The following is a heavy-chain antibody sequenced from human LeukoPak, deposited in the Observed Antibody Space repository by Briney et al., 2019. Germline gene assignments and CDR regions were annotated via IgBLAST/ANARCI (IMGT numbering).Heavy chain of an antibody. CDR1: GGSISSSSYY. D-gene: IGHD1-26*01. Sequence: SETLSLTCSVSGGSISSSSYYWAWIRQPPGKGLQWIGSIFYSGTTFYNPSLKSRVTISVDTSKNQFSLKLSSVTAADTAVYYCARHPPKSFFDYWGQGTLVTVSS. J-gene: IGHJ4*02. CDR2: IFYSGTT. CDR3: ARHPPKSFFDY. V-gene: IGHV4-39*01.